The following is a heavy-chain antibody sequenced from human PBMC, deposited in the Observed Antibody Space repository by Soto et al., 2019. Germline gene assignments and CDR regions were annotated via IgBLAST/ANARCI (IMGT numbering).Heavy chain of an antibody. CDR3: ARALVPAATYYYYGMDV. V-gene: IGHV1-69*12. CDR2: IIPIFGTA. CDR1: GGTFSSYA. J-gene: IGHJ6*02. Sequence: QVQLVQSGAEVKKPGSSVKVSCKASGGTFSSYAISWVRQAPGQGLEWMGGIIPIFGTANYAQKFQGRGTITADESTGRAYMELSSLRSEDTAVYYCARALVPAATYYYYGMDVWGQGTTVTVSS. D-gene: IGHD2-2*01.